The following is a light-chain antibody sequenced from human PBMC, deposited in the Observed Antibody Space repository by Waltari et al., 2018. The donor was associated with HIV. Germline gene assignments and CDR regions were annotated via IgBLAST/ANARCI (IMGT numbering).Light chain of an antibody. CDR3: ATWDSSLRAGV. Sequence: QSVLTQPPSVSAAPGQKVTISCSGSSPNIGTNLVSWYQQLPVTAPKLLIVENNKRPSGILDRFSGYKSGTSATLGITGLQTGDEAEYYCATWDSSLRAGVFGGGTKLTVL. V-gene: IGLV1-51*02. CDR1: SPNIGTNL. J-gene: IGLJ2*01. CDR2: ENN.